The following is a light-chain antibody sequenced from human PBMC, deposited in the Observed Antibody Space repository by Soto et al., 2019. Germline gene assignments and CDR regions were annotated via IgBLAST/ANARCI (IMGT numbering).Light chain of an antibody. J-gene: IGKJ4*01. Sequence: DIVSTQSPDPLAVSLGERATINCKSSQSLFYSSDNKNYLAWYQQKPRQPPQLLISWASIRESAVPDRFSGSGSGTDFTLTISSLQAEDVAVYYCQQYYSMPLTFGGGTKV. CDR3: QQYYSMPLT. V-gene: IGKV4-1*01. CDR2: WAS. CDR1: QSLFYSSDNKNY.